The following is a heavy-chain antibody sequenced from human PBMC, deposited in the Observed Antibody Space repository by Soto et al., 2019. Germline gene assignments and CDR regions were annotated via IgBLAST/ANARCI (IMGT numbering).Heavy chain of an antibody. J-gene: IGHJ4*02. Sequence: QVQLQESGPGLVKPSETLSLTCTVSGGSVTSHHLSWIRQPPGKGLEWMGYINYDGTTNYNPSLKNRVTMSVDTSNSPFSLKMISVTAADPALYYWATDSFGGGGRGFWGQGTLVTVSS. CDR1: GGSVTSHH. D-gene: IGHD3-16*01. CDR3: ATDSFGGGGRGF. V-gene: IGHV4-59*02. CDR2: INYDGTT.